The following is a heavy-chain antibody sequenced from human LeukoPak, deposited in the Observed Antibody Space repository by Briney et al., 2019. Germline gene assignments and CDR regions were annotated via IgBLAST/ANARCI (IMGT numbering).Heavy chain of an antibody. CDR1: GYTFTSYG. J-gene: IGHJ6*03. CDR3: ARAAVVVITTHYYYMDV. V-gene: IGHV1-18*01. Sequence: ASVKVSCKASGYTFTSYGISWVRQAPGQGLEWMGWISVYNGNTNYAQKLQGRVTMTTDTSTSTAYMELRSLRSDDTAVYYCARAAVVVITTHYYYMDVWGKGTTVTVS. CDR2: ISVYNGNT. D-gene: IGHD3-22*01.